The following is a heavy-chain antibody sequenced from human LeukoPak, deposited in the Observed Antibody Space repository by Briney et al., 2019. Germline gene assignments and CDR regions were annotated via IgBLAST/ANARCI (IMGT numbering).Heavy chain of an antibody. CDR1: GFTFSDYY. J-gene: IGHJ3*02. CDR2: ISGSGSTI. Sequence: GGSLRLSCAASGFTFSDYYMSWIRQAPGKGLEWVSYISGSGSTIYYADSVKGRFTISRDNAKNSLYLQMNSLRAEDTAVYYCARDESTSAFDIWGQGTMVTVSS. V-gene: IGHV3-11*01. CDR3: ARDESTSAFDI. D-gene: IGHD2-2*01.